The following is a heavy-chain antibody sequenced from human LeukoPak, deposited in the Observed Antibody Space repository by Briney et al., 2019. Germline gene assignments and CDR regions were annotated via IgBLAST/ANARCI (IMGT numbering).Heavy chain of an antibody. CDR2: IRYDVSNK. CDR3: AKEDIWFGELSGFFGY. CDR1: GFTFSNFG. V-gene: IGHV3-30*02. D-gene: IGHD3-10*01. Sequence: PGGSLRLSCAASGFTFSNFGMHWVRQAPGKGLEWVAFIRYDVSNKNYADSVKGRFTISRDNSKNTLYLQMSSLRAGDTAVYYCAKEDIWFGELSGFFGYWGQGTLVTVSS. J-gene: IGHJ4*02.